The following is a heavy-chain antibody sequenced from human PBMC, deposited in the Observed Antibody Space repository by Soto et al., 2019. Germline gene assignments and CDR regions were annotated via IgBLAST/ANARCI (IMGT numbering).Heavy chain of an antibody. Sequence: EVQLVESGGGLVKPGGSPRLSCAASGFTFSSYSMNWVRQAPGKGLEWVSSISSSSSYIYYADSVKGRFTISRDNAKNSLYLQMNSLRAEDTAVYYRARWSDFWSRAAGDNWFDPWGQGTLVTVSS. J-gene: IGHJ5*02. V-gene: IGHV3-21*01. CDR2: ISSSSSYI. CDR3: ARWSDFWSRAAGDNWFDP. CDR1: GFTFSSYS. D-gene: IGHD3-3*01.